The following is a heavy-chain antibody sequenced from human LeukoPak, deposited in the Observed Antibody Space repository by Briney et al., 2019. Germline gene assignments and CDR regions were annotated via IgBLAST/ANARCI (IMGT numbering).Heavy chain of an antibody. Sequence: PSETLSLTCAVYGGSFSGYYWSWIRQPPGKGLEWIGEINHSGSTNYNPSLKSRVTISVDTSKNQFSLKLSSVTAADTAVYYCARGWITSGGVITNWGQGTLVTVSS. CDR1: GGSFSGYY. J-gene: IGHJ4*02. CDR2: INHSGST. D-gene: IGHD3-16*02. CDR3: ARGWITSGGVITN. V-gene: IGHV4-34*01.